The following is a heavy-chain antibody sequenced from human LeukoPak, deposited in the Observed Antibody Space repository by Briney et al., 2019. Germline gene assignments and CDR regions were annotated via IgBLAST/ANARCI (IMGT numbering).Heavy chain of an antibody. CDR3: AKDTRDSSGSYYFDY. V-gene: IGHV3-9*03. CDR1: GFTFDDYA. J-gene: IGHJ4*02. Sequence: PGGSLRLSCAASGFTFDDYAMHWVRQAPGKGLEWVSGISWNSGSIGYADSVKGRFTISRDNAKNSLYLQMNSLRAEDMALYYCAKDTRDSSGSYYFDYWGQGTLVTVSS. CDR2: ISWNSGSI. D-gene: IGHD3-22*01.